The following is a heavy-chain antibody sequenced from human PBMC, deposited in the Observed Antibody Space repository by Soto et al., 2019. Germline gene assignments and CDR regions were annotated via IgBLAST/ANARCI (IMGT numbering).Heavy chain of an antibody. CDR1: GYHFTSYY. V-gene: IGHV1-46*01. CDR2: INLSGGST. J-gene: IGHJ4*02. D-gene: IGHD3-9*01. Sequence: SVKVACKASGYHFTSYYKHRVRNAPGQGLAWMGIINLSGGSTSYAQQFPGRVTMTRDTSPRTVYMELSSLRSEDTAVYSCARDVFDLRFPGGYWGQGALVTVSS. CDR3: ARDVFDLRFPGGY.